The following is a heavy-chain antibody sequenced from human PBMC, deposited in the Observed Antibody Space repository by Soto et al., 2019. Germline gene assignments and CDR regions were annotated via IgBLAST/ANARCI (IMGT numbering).Heavy chain of an antibody. CDR2: IYWDDDK. Sequence: QITLKESGPPLVKPTQTLTLTCTFSGFSLSSTRMAVGWIRQPPGKALEWLALIYWDDDKRYSPFLKSRLTIPKDTSKNQAVLAMSTMDPVDTARYYCAHIVVAGLGYYFDYWGQGTLVTVSS. D-gene: IGHD6-19*01. CDR3: AHIVVAGLGYYFDY. J-gene: IGHJ4*02. V-gene: IGHV2-5*02. CDR1: GFSLSSTRMA.